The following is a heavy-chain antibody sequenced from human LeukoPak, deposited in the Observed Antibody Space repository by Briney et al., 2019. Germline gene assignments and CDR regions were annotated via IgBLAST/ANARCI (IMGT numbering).Heavy chain of an antibody. CDR3: ARKNYYGSGKGLD. CDR1: GGTFSSYA. V-gene: IGHV1-69*05. CDR2: IIPIFGTA. J-gene: IGHJ4*02. Sequence: GASVKVSCKASGGTFSSYAISWVRQAPGQGLEWMGGIIPIFGTANYAQKFQGRVTITTDESTSTAYMELSSLRSEDTAVYYCARKNYYGSGKGLDWGQGTLVTVSS. D-gene: IGHD3-10*01.